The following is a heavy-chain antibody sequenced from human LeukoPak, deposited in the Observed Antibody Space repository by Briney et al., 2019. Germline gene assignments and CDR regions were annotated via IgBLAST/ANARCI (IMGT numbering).Heavy chain of an antibody. Sequence: AGGSLRLSCAGSGFTFSDFWMGWVRQTPGKNLEWVASIMKDGSVTKYVDSVKGRFTISRDNAENTLYLQMNSPRPEDTAVYYCARVGGDRVAYWGQGALVPVSS. D-gene: IGHD4-17*01. CDR2: IMKDGSVT. CDR3: ARVGGDRVAY. CDR1: GFTFSDFW. V-gene: IGHV3-7*05. J-gene: IGHJ4*03.